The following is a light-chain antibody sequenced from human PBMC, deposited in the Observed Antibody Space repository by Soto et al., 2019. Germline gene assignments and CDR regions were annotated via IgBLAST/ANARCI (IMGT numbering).Light chain of an antibody. Sequence: QSVLTQPPSASGTPLERVTISCSGSSSNIGSNSVYWYQQLPGTAPKLLIFRNDQRPSGVPDRFSASRSGTSASLAISGLRSEDEADYYCASWDDSLVFGGGTKVTVL. CDR1: SSNIGSNS. CDR3: ASWDDSLV. CDR2: RND. J-gene: IGLJ2*01. V-gene: IGLV1-47*01.